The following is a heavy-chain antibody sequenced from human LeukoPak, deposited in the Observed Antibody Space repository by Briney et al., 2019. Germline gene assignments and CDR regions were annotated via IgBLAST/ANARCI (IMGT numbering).Heavy chain of an antibody. CDR1: GGSFSSYA. CDR2: ILPIVNTA. D-gene: IGHD2/OR15-2a*01. J-gene: IGHJ4*02. Sequence: SVKVSCKASGGSFSSYAISWVRQAPGQGLEWMGGILPIVNTADYAQKFQGRVTMTRDMSTSTVYMELSSLRSEDTAVYYCARDSREEYGSDYWGQGTLVTVSS. V-gene: IGHV1-69*05. CDR3: ARDSREEYGSDY.